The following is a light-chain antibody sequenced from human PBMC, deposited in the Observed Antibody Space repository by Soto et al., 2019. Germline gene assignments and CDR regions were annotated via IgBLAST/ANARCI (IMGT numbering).Light chain of an antibody. J-gene: IGKJ4*01. CDR2: GAS. CDR3: QHYADWPLT. V-gene: IGKV3-15*01. CDR1: QSLGTN. Sequence: IVMTQSPATLSLSPGERATLSCRASQSLGTNLGWYQQKPGQAPRLLIYGASTRATAIPARFSGSGSWTEFTLTIASLQSEDFAVYYCQHYADWPLTFGGGTKVEIK.